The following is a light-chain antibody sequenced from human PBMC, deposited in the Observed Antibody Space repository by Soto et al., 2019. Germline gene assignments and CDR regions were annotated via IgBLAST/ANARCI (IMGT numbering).Light chain of an antibody. CDR1: QTMSSSY. V-gene: IGKV3-20*01. CDR2: GAS. CDR3: QQYGTSPLT. Sequence: EIVLTQFPGTLSLSSGERATLSCRASQTMSSSYLAWYQQKPAQAPRLLIYGASSRATGIPDRFSGSGSGTEFTLTISRLEPEDFAVYYCQQYGTSPLTFGGGTKVQIK. J-gene: IGKJ4*01.